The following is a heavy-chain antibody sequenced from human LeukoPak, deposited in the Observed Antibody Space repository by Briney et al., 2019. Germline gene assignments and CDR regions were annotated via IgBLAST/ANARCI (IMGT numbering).Heavy chain of an antibody. CDR1: GFTYRRLG. D-gene: IGHD2-21*01. V-gene: IGHV3-30*18. J-gene: IGHJ6*02. CDR2: ISYDVSNK. Sequence: GGSLRLFCAAPGFTYRRLGTHWVRHAPGKGLVWVADISYDVSNKYYADSVKGRFTIARDNSKNTLYLQMNSLRAEDTAVYYCAKELYCGGDCYGMDVWGQGTTVTVSS. CDR3: AKELYCGGDCYGMDV.